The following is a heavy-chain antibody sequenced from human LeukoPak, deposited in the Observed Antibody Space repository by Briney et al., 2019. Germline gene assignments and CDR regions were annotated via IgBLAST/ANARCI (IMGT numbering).Heavy chain of an antibody. CDR3: AREGGYWNYYFDY. D-gene: IGHD1-7*01. J-gene: IGHJ4*02. Sequence: GGSLRLSCAASGFTVSSNYISWVRQAPGKGLEWVSVIYSGGSTYYANSVKGRFTISRDNSKNTLYLQMNSLRAEDTAVYYCAREGGYWNYYFDYWGQGTLVTVSS. V-gene: IGHV3-66*02. CDR2: IYSGGST. CDR1: GFTVSSNY.